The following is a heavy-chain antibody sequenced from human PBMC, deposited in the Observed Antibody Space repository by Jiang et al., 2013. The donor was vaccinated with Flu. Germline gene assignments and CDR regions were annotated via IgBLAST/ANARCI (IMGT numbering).Heavy chain of an antibody. D-gene: IGHD2-2*01. CDR3: ARGLYCSSTSCYFSDY. V-gene: IGHV3-21*01. CDR2: ISSSSSYI. CDR1: GFTFSSYS. Sequence: PGGSLRLSCAASGFTFSSYSMNWVRQAPGKGLEWVSSISSSSSYIYYADSVKGRFTISRDNAKNSLYLQTNSLRAEDTAVYYCARGLYCSSTSCYFSDYWGQGTLVTVSS. J-gene: IGHJ4*02.